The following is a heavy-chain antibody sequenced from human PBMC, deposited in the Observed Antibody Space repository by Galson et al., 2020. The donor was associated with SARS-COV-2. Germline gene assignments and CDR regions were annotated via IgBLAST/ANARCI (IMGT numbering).Heavy chain of an antibody. CDR3: ARPSSRGYYSIWYFDL. V-gene: IGHV4-38-2*01. CDR2: LHHSGTK. D-gene: IGHD3-22*01. J-gene: IGHJ2*01. Sequence: SETLSLTCAVSGYSINSDFYWAWNRQPPGKGLEWIESLHHSGTKYQNPSLKSRVAISLDTSKHQFSLNLSSVTAADTAVYYCARPSSRGYYSIWYFDLWGRGTLVTVAS. CDR1: GYSINSDFY.